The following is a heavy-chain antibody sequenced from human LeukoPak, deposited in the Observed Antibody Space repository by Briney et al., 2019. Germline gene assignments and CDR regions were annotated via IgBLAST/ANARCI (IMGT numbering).Heavy chain of an antibody. Sequence: GGSLRLSCTASGFTFSTYAMNWVRQAPGKGLEWISAIGGGGDSPYYADSVKGRFTISGDNSRNTLYLQMNSLRVEDTAVFYCASSVVVPAANFDCWGQGTLVTVSS. CDR2: IGGGGDSP. J-gene: IGHJ4*02. D-gene: IGHD2-2*01. CDR1: GFTFSTYA. V-gene: IGHV3-23*01. CDR3: ASSVVVPAANFDC.